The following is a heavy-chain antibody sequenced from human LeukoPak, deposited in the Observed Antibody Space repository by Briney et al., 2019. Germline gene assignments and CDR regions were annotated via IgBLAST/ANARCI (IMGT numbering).Heavy chain of an antibody. Sequence: GGSLRLSCAASEFTFSSYAMSWVRQAPGKGLEWVSAISCSGGSTYYADSVKGRFTVSRDNSKNTLYLQMNSLRAEDTAVYYCAKDGGYYYDSSDHWGQGTLVTVSS. CDR2: ISCSGGST. V-gene: IGHV3-23*01. J-gene: IGHJ4*02. D-gene: IGHD3-22*01. CDR3: AKDGGYYYDSSDH. CDR1: EFTFSSYA.